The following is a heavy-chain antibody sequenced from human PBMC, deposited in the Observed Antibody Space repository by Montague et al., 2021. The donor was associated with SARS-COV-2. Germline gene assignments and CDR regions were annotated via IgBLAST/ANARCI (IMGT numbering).Heavy chain of an antibody. D-gene: IGHD2-2*01. CDR2: NYYSGSI. CDR1: GVSISDSSYY. Sequence: SETLSLTCTVSGVSISDSSYYWVWNRQPPGKEREWVVRNYYSGSIYYNPSLRIRITISVDTSKNQFCLNLSSVTAADTAVYYCARHPVGYCSSTSFWVGWGQGTLVTVSS. CDR3: ARHPVGYCSSTSFWVG. J-gene: IGHJ4*02. V-gene: IGHV4-39*01.